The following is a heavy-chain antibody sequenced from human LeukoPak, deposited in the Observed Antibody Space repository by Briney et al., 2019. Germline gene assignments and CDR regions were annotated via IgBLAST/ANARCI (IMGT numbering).Heavy chain of an antibody. V-gene: IGHV3-30-3*01. CDR2: ISYDGSNK. Sequence: PGRSLRLSCAASGSTFSSYAMHWVRQAPGKGLEWVAVISYDGSNKYYADSVKGRFTISRDNSKNTLYLQMNSLRAEDTAVYYCAKDPLFSGGPLQPLYSYGSDDAFDIWGQGTMVTVSS. CDR1: GSTFSSYA. D-gene: IGHD5-18*01. J-gene: IGHJ3*02. CDR3: AKDPLFSGGPLQPLYSYGSDDAFDI.